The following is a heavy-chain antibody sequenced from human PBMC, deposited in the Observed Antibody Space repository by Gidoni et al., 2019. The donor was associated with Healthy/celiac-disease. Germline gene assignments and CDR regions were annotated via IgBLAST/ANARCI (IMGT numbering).Heavy chain of an antibody. J-gene: IGHJ3*02. CDR2: INHRGRT. D-gene: IGHD3-22*01. CDR1: GGSFSGYY. V-gene: IGHV4-34*01. CDR3: ARGGVTMIVAYDAFDI. Sequence: QVQLQRWCAGLRQPLETLSLTCAVYGGSFSGYYWSWIRQPPGKGLEWIVEINHRGRTKYNPSLERRPALSVATSKHQFSLKRSSVTAADTAVYYCARGGVTMIVAYDAFDIWGQVTMLTVSS.